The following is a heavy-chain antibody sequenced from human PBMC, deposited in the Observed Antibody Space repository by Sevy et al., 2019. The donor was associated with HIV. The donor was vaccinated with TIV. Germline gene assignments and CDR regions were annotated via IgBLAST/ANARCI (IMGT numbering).Heavy chain of an antibody. V-gene: IGHV3-13*01. D-gene: IGHD2-21*01. CDR1: GFSFSGSD. CDR3: VRGLQTHCDRTACPLDH. J-gene: IGHJ5*02. Sequence: GGSLRLSCAGYGFSFSGSDMHWVRQPPGKGLEWISSIGILGDTFYADSVKGGFTISRGNAKSSLYLEMSSLRAGDTALYYCVRGLQTHCDRTACPLDHWGQGTLVTVSS. CDR2: IGILGDT.